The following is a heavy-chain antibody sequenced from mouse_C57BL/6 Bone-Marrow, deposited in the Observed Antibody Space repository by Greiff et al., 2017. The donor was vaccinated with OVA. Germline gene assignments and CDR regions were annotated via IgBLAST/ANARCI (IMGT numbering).Heavy chain of an antibody. CDR2: IWTGGGT. Sequence: VKLQESGPGLVAPSQSLSITCTVSGFSLTSYAISWVRQPPGKGLEWLGVIWTGGGTNYNSALKSKLSISKDNSKSQVFLKMNSLQTDDTARYYCARNREWLLHYFDYWGQGTTLTVSS. CDR1: GFSLTSYA. D-gene: IGHD2-3*01. CDR3: ARNREWLLHYFDY. V-gene: IGHV2-9-1*01. J-gene: IGHJ2*01.